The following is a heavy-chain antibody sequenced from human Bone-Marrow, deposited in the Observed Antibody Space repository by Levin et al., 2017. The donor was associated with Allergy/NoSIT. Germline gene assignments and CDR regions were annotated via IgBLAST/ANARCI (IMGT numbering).Heavy chain of an antibody. V-gene: IGHV3-30*04. J-gene: IGHJ4*02. CDR1: GFTFSSYA. Sequence: PGGSLRLSCAAFGFTFSSYAVHWVRQAPEKGLQWVAVMSSDGKNKFYADSVKGRFTISRDISNNTLYLQMNSLRFDDSAMYFCARGPSLDYGDLYFDSWGQGTLVTVSS. CDR2: MSSDGKNK. D-gene: IGHD4-17*01. CDR3: ARGPSLDYGDLYFDS.